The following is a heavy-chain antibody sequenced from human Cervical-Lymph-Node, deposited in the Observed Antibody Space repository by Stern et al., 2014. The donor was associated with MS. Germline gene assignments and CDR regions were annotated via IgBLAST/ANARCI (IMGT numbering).Heavy chain of an antibody. CDR1: GYTFTRYY. CDR2: IDPRGGST. J-gene: IGHJ4*02. V-gene: IGHV1-46*01. CDR3: AGGHTFDY. Sequence: VQLLQSGADVKKPGASVRISCKASGYTFTRYYMHWVRQAPGQGLEWMGIIDPRGGSTSYAQKFQDRVTMTRNTSTSTLYMELSSLQYDDTAIYYCAGGHTFDYWGQGTLVAVSS.